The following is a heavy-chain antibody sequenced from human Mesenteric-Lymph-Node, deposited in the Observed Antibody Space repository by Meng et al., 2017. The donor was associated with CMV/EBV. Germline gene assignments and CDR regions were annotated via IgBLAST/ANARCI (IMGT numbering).Heavy chain of an antibody. CDR3: AFAFYDSSGYAYSSMDV. CDR1: GFTFSSYA. D-gene: IGHD3-22*01. CDR2: ICGLAGNT. Sequence: GESLKISCAASGFTFSSYAMTWVRQAPGKGLEWASSICGLAGNTFYTESVKGRFSISRDNSRNTLYLQMNSLRVEDTAIYYCAFAFYDSSGYAYSSMDVWGQGTTVTVSS. J-gene: IGHJ6*02. V-gene: IGHV3-23*01.